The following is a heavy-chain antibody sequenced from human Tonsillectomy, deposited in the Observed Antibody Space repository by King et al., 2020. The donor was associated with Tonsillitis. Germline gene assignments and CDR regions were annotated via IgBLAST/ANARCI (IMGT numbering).Heavy chain of an antibody. Sequence: VQLVESGGGVVQPGRSLRLSCAASGFSFRNYGIHWVRQAPGKGLEWVAIIPYDGSNKYYADSVKGRFTVSRDNSKNTLYLQMNSLRVEDTALYYCAKEIAAAGDSYYSYGMDVWGQGTAVTVSS. J-gene: IGHJ6*02. CDR2: IPYDGSNK. CDR1: GFSFRNYG. D-gene: IGHD6-13*01. V-gene: IGHV3-30*18. CDR3: AKEIAAAGDSYYSYGMDV.